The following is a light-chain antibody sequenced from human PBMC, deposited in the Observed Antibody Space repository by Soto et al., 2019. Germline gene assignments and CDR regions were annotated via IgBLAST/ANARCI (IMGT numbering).Light chain of an antibody. Sequence: EIVLTQSPGTLSLSPGERATLSCRASQSVSSSYLAWYRQKPGQAPRLLIYGASSRATGIPDRFSGSGSGTDFTLTISRLEPEDFAVYYCQQYGSSPQTFGQGTRWIS. J-gene: IGKJ1*01. CDR1: QSVSSSY. CDR2: GAS. V-gene: IGKV3-20*01. CDR3: QQYGSSPQT.